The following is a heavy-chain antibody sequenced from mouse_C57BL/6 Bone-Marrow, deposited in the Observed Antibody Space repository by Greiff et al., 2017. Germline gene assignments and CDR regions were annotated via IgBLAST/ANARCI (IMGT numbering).Heavy chain of an antibody. D-gene: IGHD2-2*01. Sequence: VQLQQPGAELVKPGASVKVSCKASGHTLTSSWMHWVKQRPGQGLAWIGRIHPSDSDTNYNQKFKGKATLTVDKSSSTAYMQLSSLPSQVSALYYCAIGPSFLVTTPLAYWGQGTLVTVSA. CDR3: AIGPSFLVTTPLAY. V-gene: IGHV1-74*01. CDR1: GHTLTSSW. J-gene: IGHJ3*01. CDR2: IHPSDSDT.